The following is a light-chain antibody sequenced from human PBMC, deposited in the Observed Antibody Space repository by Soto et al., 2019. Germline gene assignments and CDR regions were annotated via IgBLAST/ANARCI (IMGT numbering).Light chain of an antibody. CDR3: CSYEGSSWAYV. V-gene: IGLV2-23*02. CDR1: SSDVGSYNV. J-gene: IGLJ1*01. Sequence: QSALTQPASVSGSPGQSITISCTGTSSDVGSYNVVSWYQQHPGKAPKLLIYEVSKRPSGVSDRFSGAKSGNTASLTISGLQAEDEADYHCCSYEGSSWAYVFGTGTKLTVL. CDR2: EVS.